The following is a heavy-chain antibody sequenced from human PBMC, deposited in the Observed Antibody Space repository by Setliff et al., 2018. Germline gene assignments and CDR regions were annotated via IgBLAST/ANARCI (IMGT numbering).Heavy chain of an antibody. D-gene: IGHD6-19*01. Sequence: ASVKVSCKTSGFVFITYAITWVRQAPGQGLEWLGSISPYSGNTNYPQWLQDRVTMTIDTSATTVYMELKSLRSDDTAVYYCVRSSAPQVVLAADFDFWGQGTPVTSPQ. J-gene: IGHJ4*02. CDR3: VRSSAPQVVLAADFDF. V-gene: IGHV1-18*01. CDR2: ISPYSGNT. CDR1: GFVFITYA.